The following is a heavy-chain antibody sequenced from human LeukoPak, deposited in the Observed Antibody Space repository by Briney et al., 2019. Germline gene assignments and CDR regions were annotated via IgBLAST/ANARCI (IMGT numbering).Heavy chain of an antibody. D-gene: IGHD3-22*01. CDR3: ASYYYDNGGYWDAFDI. Sequence: GGSLRLSCAASGFTFTSYSMNWVRQAPGKGLVWVSRINSDGSGTSYADSVKGRFTISRDNAKNTLYLQMNSLRAEDTAVYYCASYYYDNGGYWDAFDIWGQGTMVTVSS. CDR2: INSDGSGT. V-gene: IGHV3-74*01. J-gene: IGHJ3*02. CDR1: GFTFTSYS.